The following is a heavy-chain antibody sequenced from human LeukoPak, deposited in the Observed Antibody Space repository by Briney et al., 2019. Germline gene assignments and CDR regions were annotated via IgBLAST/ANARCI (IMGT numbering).Heavy chain of an antibody. D-gene: IGHD6-6*01. CDR3: AKDWQLAD. Sequence: GSLRLSCAASGFTFSNYAMSWVRQAPGKGLEWVSAISGSGGPTDYADSVKGRFTISRDNSKSTLYLQMNSLRAEDTAVYYCAKDWQLADWGQGTLVTVSS. J-gene: IGHJ4*02. CDR1: GFTFSNYA. CDR2: ISGSGGPT. V-gene: IGHV3-23*01.